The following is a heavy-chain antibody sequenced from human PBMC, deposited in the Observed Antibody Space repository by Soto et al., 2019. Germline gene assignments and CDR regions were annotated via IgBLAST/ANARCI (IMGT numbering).Heavy chain of an antibody. Sequence: ASVKVSCKASGYTFTSYYMHWVRQAPGQGLEWMGIINPSGGSTSYAQKFQGRVTMTRDTSTSTVYMELSSLRSEDTAVYYCARDLKMGIAAPDAFDIWGQGTIVTVSS. V-gene: IGHV1-46*01. J-gene: IGHJ3*02. CDR1: GYTFTSYY. D-gene: IGHD6-13*01. CDR3: ARDLKMGIAAPDAFDI. CDR2: INPSGGST.